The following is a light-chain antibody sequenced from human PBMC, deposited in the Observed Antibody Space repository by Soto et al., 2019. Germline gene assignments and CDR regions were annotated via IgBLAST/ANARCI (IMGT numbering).Light chain of an antibody. V-gene: IGLV2-8*01. Sequence: QSVLTQPASVSGSPGQSITISCTGTSSGVGSYNFVSWYQHHPGKAPRLIIYEVVQRPSGVPDRFSGSKSGNTASLTVSGLQAADEADYFCKSYAGSNTYVFGSGTKVTVL. CDR1: SSGVGSYNF. CDR2: EVV. J-gene: IGLJ1*01. CDR3: KSYAGSNTYV.